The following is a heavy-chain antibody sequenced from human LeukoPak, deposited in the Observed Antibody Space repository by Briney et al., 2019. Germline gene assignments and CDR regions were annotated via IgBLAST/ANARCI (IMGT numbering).Heavy chain of an antibody. CDR3: ATQWDGGAGAFDT. V-gene: IGHV3-66*01. CDR2: IYSSRGT. CDR1: GFTVSSNY. D-gene: IGHD1-26*01. Sequence: QSGGSLRLSCAASGFTVSSNYMSWVRQAPGKGLEWVSIIYSSRGTNYADSVKGRFTISRDNSKSTLYLQMNSLRAEDTAMYYCATQWDGGAGAFDTWGQGTMVTVSS. J-gene: IGHJ3*02.